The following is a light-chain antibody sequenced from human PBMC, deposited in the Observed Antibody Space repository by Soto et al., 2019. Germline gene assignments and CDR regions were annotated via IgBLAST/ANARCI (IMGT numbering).Light chain of an antibody. J-gene: IGKJ4*01. CDR2: VAS. CDR3: QQYNVWPLT. CDR1: QSVSSN. Sequence: IVMTQSPATLSVSPGERATLSCRASQSVSSNLAWYQQKPGQTPNLLIYVASTRATGIPARFSGSGSGTELTLTISSLQSEDFAVYYCQQYNVWPLTFGGGTKVEFK. V-gene: IGKV3-15*01.